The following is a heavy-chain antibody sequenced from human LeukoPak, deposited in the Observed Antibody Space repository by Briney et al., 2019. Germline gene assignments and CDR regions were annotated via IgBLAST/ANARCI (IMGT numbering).Heavy chain of an antibody. CDR1: GFTFSSYA. V-gene: IGHV1-2*02. Sequence: GGSLRLSCAASGFTFSSYAMHWVRQAPGQGLEWMGWINPNSGGTNYAQKFQGRVTMTRDTSISTAYMELSRLRSDDTAVYYCAQPILDYWGQGTLVTVSS. CDR2: INPNSGGT. J-gene: IGHJ4*02. CDR3: AQPILDY.